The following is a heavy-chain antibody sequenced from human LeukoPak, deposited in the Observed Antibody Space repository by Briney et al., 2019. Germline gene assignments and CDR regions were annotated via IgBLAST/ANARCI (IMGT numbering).Heavy chain of an antibody. CDR2: IIPIFGTA. V-gene: IGHV1-69*13. Sequence: SVKVSCKASGGTFSSYAISWVRQAPGQGLEWMGGIIPIFGTANYAQKFQGRVTITADESTSTAYMELSSLRSDDTAVYYCARVKYSSGGSFDHWGQGTLVTVSS. CDR3: ARVKYSSGGSFDH. D-gene: IGHD6-25*01. J-gene: IGHJ4*02. CDR1: GGTFSSYA.